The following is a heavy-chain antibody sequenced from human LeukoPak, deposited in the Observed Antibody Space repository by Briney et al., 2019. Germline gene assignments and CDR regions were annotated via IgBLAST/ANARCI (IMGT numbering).Heavy chain of an antibody. CDR3: AISSLDAFDI. D-gene: IGHD2-2*01. CDR1: GGSISSGGYY. J-gene: IGHJ3*02. CDR2: IYYSGST. Sequence: SETLSLTCTVSGGSISSGGYYWSWIRQHPGKGLEWIGYIYYSGSTYYNPSLKSRATISVDTSKNQFSLKLSSVTAADTAVYYCAISSLDAFDIWGQGTMVTVSS. V-gene: IGHV4-31*03.